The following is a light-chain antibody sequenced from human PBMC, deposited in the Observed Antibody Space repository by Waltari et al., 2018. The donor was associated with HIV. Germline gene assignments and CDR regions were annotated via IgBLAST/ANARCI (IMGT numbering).Light chain of an antibody. CDR2: GNR. V-gene: IGLV1-40*01. Sequence: QSLLTQPPSVSGAPGQRVTISCTGSSSNIGAGFDVHWYQQLPGTVPKLLIYGNRNRPSGVPHRFSVTKSVTSASLAITGLQAEDEADYYCHSYDRSLTGYVVFGGGTKLTVL. J-gene: IGLJ2*01. CDR3: HSYDRSLTGYVV. CDR1: SSNIGAGFD.